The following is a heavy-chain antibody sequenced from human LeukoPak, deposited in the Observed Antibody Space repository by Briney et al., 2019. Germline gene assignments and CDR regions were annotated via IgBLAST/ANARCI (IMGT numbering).Heavy chain of an antibody. Sequence: SETLSLTCTVSGDSISSGRYYWSWIRQPAGKGLEWIRRIYTSGSTNYNPSLKSRVTISVGTSKNQFSLKLSSVTAADTAVYYCAREGYVEELDYWGQGTLVTVSS. CDR1: GDSISSGRYY. V-gene: IGHV4-61*02. J-gene: IGHJ4*02. CDR2: IYTSGST. CDR3: AREGYVEELDY. D-gene: IGHD5-12*01.